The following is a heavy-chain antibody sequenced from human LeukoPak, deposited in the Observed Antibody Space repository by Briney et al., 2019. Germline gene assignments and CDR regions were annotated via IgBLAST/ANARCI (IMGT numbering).Heavy chain of an antibody. D-gene: IGHD3-22*01. CDR1: GYTLTELS. V-gene: IGHV1-24*01. Sequence: ASVKVSCKVSGYTLTELSMHWVRQAPGKGLEWMGGFDPEDGETIYAQKFQGRVTMTEDTSTDTAYMELSSLRSEDAAVYYCATYDSSGYYYFDYWGQGTLVTVSS. CDR2: FDPEDGET. CDR3: ATYDSSGYYYFDY. J-gene: IGHJ4*02.